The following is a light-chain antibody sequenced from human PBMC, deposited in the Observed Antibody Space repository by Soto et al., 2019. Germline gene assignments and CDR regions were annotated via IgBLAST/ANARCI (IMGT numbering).Light chain of an antibody. CDR3: NSYGSTSTRYV. Sequence: QSALTQPASVSGSPGQSITISCTGTSSDVGGYNYVSWYQQHPGKAPKLMIYEVSNRPSGVSTRFSGSKSGNTASLTISGLQAKDEADYFCNSYGSTSTRYVFGTGTKVTVL. J-gene: IGLJ1*01. CDR2: EVS. V-gene: IGLV2-14*01. CDR1: SSDVGGYNY.